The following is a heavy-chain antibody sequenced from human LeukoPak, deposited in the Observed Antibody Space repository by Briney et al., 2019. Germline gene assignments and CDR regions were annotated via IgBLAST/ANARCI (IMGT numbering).Heavy chain of an antibody. CDR1: GFTFSSDW. CDR3: VRWGVEAGMQD. CDR2: INPDGSDT. Sequence: GGSLRLSCEAAGFTFSSDWMGWVRQAPGKGLEWVANINPDGSDTYYVDSVKGRFTISRSNAKKSLFLQMNSLRAEDTALYHCVRWGVEAGMQDWGQGTLVTVS. D-gene: IGHD6-19*01. J-gene: IGHJ1*01. V-gene: IGHV3-7*01.